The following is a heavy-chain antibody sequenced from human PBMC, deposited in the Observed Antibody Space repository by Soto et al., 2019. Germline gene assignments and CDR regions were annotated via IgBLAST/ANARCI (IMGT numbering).Heavy chain of an antibody. D-gene: IGHD1-1*01. CDR1: GYRFSSQW. J-gene: IGHJ6*02. V-gene: IGHV5-10-1*01. Sequence: GESLKISCKGSGYRFSSQWIGWVRQMPGKGLEWMGRIDPSDSYTSYSPSFQGHVTISTDNSISTAYLQWSSLKASDTAMYYCARHGKSSVITKTYGMDVWGQGTTVTVSS. CDR3: ARHGKSSVITKTYGMDV. CDR2: IDPSDSYT.